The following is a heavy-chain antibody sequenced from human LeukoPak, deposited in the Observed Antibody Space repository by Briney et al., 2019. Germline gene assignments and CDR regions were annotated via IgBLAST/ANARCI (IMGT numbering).Heavy chain of an antibody. CDR2: IYYSGST. CDR1: GGSISSSSYY. V-gene: IGHV4-39*01. CDR3: ARRIVVVPAAIRAAFDI. J-gene: IGHJ3*02. D-gene: IGHD2-2*02. Sequence: SETLSLTRTVSGGSISSSSYYWGWIRQPPGKGLEWIGSIYYSGSTYYNPSLKSRVTISVDTSKNQFSLKLSSVTAADTAVYYCARRIVVVPAAIRAAFDIWGQGTMVTVSS.